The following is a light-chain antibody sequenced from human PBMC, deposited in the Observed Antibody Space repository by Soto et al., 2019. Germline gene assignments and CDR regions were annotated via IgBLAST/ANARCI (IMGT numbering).Light chain of an antibody. J-gene: IGKJ1*01. Sequence: EIVMTQSPDTLSVSPGGRATLSSRASQSVSSNLAWYQQKPAKAPRLPIHGASSRATGIPARFSGSGSGTDFTLTISSLQSEDSAVYYCQQYNNWPWTFGQGTKVEVK. CDR1: QSVSSN. CDR3: QQYNNWPWT. CDR2: GAS. V-gene: IGKV3-15*01.